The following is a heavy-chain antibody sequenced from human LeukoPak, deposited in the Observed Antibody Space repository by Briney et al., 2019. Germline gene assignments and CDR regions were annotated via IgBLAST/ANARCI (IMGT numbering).Heavy chain of an antibody. D-gene: IGHD2-2*03. CDR3: ARIGYSSSSFDY. Sequence: GGSLRLSCAASAFTLITYWMSWVRQAPGKGVEWVANINQDGSDKYYVDCVKGRLTICRDNAKNSLYLQINSLRFEDTAVYYCARIGYSSSSFDYWGQGTQVTVSS. CDR2: INQDGSDK. CDR1: AFTLITYW. V-gene: IGHV3-7*01. J-gene: IGHJ4*02.